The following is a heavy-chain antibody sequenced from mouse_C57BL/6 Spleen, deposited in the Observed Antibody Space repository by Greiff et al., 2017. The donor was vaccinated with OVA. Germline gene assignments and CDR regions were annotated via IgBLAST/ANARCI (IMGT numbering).Heavy chain of an antibody. V-gene: IGHV1-26*01. CDR3: ARSGGMYFDY. Sequence: VQLQQSGPELVKPGASVKISCKASGYTFTDYYMNWVKQSHGKSLEWIGDINPNNGGTSYNQKFKGKATLTVDKSSSTAYMELRSLTSEDSAVYYCARSGGMYFDYWGQGTTLTVSS. CDR1: GYTFTDYY. J-gene: IGHJ2*01. D-gene: IGHD3-1*01. CDR2: INPNNGGT.